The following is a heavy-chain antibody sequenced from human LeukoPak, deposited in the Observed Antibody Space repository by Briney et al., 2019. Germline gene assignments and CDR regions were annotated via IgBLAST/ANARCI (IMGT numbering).Heavy chain of an antibody. J-gene: IGHJ4*02. Sequence: GESLKISCKGSGYSFTSYWISWVRQMPGKGLEWMGRIDPRYSYTKYSPSFQGHVTISADKSISTAYLQWSSLKASDTAMYYCARLHSVSSDYYFVYWGQGTLVTVSS. CDR1: GYSFTSYW. V-gene: IGHV5-10-1*01. CDR2: IDPRYSYT. D-gene: IGHD3-22*01. CDR3: ARLHSVSSDYYFVY.